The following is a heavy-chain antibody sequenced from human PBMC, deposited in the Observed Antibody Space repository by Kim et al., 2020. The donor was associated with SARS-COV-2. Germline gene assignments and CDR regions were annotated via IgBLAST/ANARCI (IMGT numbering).Heavy chain of an antibody. D-gene: IGHD5-18*01. CDR3: ARVRGYSYGSIDY. J-gene: IGHJ4*02. Sequence: YARKLQGRVTMTTDTSTSTAYMELRSLRSDDTAVYYCARVRGYSYGSIDYWGQGTLVTVSS. V-gene: IGHV1-18*01.